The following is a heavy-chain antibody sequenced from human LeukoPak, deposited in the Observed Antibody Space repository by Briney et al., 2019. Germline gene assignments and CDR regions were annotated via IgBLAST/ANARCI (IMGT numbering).Heavy chain of an antibody. V-gene: IGHV3-66*01. CDR1: GFTVSSNY. J-gene: IGHJ6*02. D-gene: IGHD1-26*01. CDR2: IYSGGST. Sequence: SGGSLRLSCAASGFTVSSNYMSWVRQAPGKGLEWVSVIYSGGSTYYADSVKGRSTISRDNSKNTLYLQMNSLRAEDTAVYYCARELPTADGMDVWGQGTTVTVSS. CDR3: ARELPTADGMDV.